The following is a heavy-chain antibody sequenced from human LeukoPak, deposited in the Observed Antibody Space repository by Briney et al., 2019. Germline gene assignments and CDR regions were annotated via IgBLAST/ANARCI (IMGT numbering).Heavy chain of an antibody. V-gene: IGHV4-38-2*02. Sequence: SETLSLTCTVSGYSISSGYYWGWIRQPPGKGLEWIGSIYHSGSTYYNPSLKSRVTISVDTSKNQFSLKLSSVTAADTAVYYCARGLGDFVWGSYRHPDFDYWGQGTLVTVSS. J-gene: IGHJ4*02. D-gene: IGHD3-16*02. CDR3: ARGLGDFVWGSYRHPDFDY. CDR1: GYSISSGYY. CDR2: IYHSGST.